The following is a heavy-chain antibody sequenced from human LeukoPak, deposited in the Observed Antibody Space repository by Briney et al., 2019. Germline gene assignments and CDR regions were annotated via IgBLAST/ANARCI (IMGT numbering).Heavy chain of an antibody. J-gene: IGHJ4*02. CDR2: IKQDGGEK. Sequence: GGSLRPSCAASGFTFSTCWMSWVRQAPGKGLEWVANIKQDGGEKYYVDSVQGRFTISRDNAKNSLYLQMNSLRAEDTAVYYCARDIEYDSSGLDYWGQGTLVTVSS. V-gene: IGHV3-7*01. CDR3: ARDIEYDSSGLDY. CDR1: GFTFSTCW. D-gene: IGHD3-22*01.